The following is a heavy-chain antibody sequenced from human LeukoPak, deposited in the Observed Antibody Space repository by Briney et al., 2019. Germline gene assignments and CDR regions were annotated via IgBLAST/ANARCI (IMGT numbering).Heavy chain of an antibody. J-gene: IGHJ4*02. CDR2: INHSGSA. D-gene: IGHD3-22*01. V-gene: IGHV4-34*01. CDR1: GGSFSGYY. Sequence: SETLSLTCAVYGGSFSGYYWSWIRQPPGKGLEWIGEINHSGSANYNPSLKSRVTISVDTSKNQFSLKLSSVTAADTAVYYCARAPPGFYYDSSGYPLDYWGQGTLVTVSS. CDR3: ARAPPGFYYDSSGYPLDY.